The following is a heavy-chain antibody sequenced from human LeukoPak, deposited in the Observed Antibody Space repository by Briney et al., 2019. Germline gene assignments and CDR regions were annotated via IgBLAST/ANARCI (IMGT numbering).Heavy chain of an antibody. D-gene: IGHD3-10*02. Sequence: PGGSLRLSCAASGFTFSDYYMSWIRQAPGKGLEWVSYISSSGSTIYYADSVKGRFTISRDNAKNSLYLQMNSLRAEDTAVYYCAGVAVRGYYFDYWGQGTLVTVSS. V-gene: IGHV3-11*04. CDR3: AGVAVRGYYFDY. CDR1: GFTFSDYY. CDR2: ISSSGSTI. J-gene: IGHJ4*02.